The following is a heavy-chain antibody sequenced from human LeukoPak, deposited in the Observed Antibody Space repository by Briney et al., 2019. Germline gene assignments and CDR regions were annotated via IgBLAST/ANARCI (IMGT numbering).Heavy chain of an antibody. CDR1: GGSISSYY. CDR3: ARVRSGYYSVDY. Sequence: KSSETLSLTCTVSGGSISSYYWSWIRQPPGKGLEWIGYIYYSGSTNYNPSLKSRVTISVDTSKNQFSLKLSSVTAADTAVYYCARVRSGYYSVDYWGQGTLVTVSS. CDR2: IYYSGST. J-gene: IGHJ4*02. V-gene: IGHV4-59*01. D-gene: IGHD3-3*01.